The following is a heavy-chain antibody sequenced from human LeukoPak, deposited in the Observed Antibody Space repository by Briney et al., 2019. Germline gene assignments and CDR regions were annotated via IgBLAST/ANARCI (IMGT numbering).Heavy chain of an antibody. CDR2: IWYDGSNE. D-gene: IGHD3/OR15-3a*01. V-gene: IGHV3-33*01. Sequence: PGGSLRLSCAASGFTFSSYGMHWVRQAPGKGLEWVAVIWYDGSNEYYADSVRGRFTISRDNSKNTLYLQMNSLRAEDTAVYYCARGDFWNGLYYYYMGVWGKGTTVTVSS. J-gene: IGHJ6*03. CDR1: GFTFSSYG. CDR3: ARGDFWNGLYYYYMGV.